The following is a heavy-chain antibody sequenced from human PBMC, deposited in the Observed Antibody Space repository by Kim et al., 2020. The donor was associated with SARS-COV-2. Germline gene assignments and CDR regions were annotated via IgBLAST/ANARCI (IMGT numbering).Heavy chain of an antibody. CDR3: ARQSPGLARGYNGLYLGF. D-gene: IGHD1-20*01. CDR1: GFTFSSYE. V-gene: IGHV3-48*03. Sequence: GGSLRLSCAASGFTFSSYEMNWVRQAPGKGLEWVSYISSSGSTIYYADSVKGRFTISRDNAKNSLYLQMNSMRAEDTAVYYCARQSPGLARGYNGLYLGFWGQGPLVTVSS. J-gene: IGHJ4*02. CDR2: ISSSGSTI.